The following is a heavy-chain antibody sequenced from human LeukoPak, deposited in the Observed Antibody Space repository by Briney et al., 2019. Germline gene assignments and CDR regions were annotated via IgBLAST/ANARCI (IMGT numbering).Heavy chain of an antibody. J-gene: IGHJ3*02. V-gene: IGHV3-49*04. CDR3: TRTPRSAGDYYDT. D-gene: IGHD3-10*01. Sequence: GGSLRLSCTVSVFIFGDYTMNWVRQAPGEGLEWVSFIRSQDLGATTAYAASVKGRFTILRDDSKSIAYLQMNSLKTDDTAVYYCTRTPRSAGDYYDTWGQGTMVTVSS. CDR1: VFIFGDYT. CDR2: IRSQDLGATT.